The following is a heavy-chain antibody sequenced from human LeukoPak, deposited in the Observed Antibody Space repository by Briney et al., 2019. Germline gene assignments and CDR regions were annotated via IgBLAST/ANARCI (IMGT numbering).Heavy chain of an antibody. CDR1: GFTFSSYW. J-gene: IGHJ4*02. CDR2: IKQDGSEK. D-gene: IGHD3-22*01. V-gene: IGHV3-7*01. Sequence: GGSLRLSCAASGFTFSSYWMSWVRQAPGKGLEWVANIKQDGSEKYYVDSVKGRFTISRDNAKNSLYLQMNSLRAEDTAVYYCARSMPSMIVVVISYYFDYWGQGTLVTVSS. CDR3: ARSMPSMIVVVISYYFDY.